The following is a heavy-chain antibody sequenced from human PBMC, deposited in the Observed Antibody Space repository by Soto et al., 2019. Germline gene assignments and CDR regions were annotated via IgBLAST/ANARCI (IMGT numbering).Heavy chain of an antibody. D-gene: IGHD4-4*01. Sequence: GGSLRLSCAASGFTFSSYGMHWVRQAPGKGLEWVAVISYDGSNKYYADSVKGRFTISRDNSKNTLYLQMNSLRAEDTAVYYCAKDQNSNYEFEFDYWGQGTLVTVSS. V-gene: IGHV3-30*18. J-gene: IGHJ4*02. CDR1: GFTFSSYG. CDR2: ISYDGSNK. CDR3: AKDQNSNYEFEFDY.